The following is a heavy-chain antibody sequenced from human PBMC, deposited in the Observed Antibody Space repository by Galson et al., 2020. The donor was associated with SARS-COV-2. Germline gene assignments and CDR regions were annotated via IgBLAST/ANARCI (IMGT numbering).Heavy chain of an antibody. Sequence: SGPTLVKPTQTLTLTCTFSGFSLSTSGVGVGWIRQPPGKALEWLALIYWDDDKRYSPSLKSRLTITKDTSKNQVVLTMTNMDPVDTATYYCAHRLPLTSGNSKNAFDIWGQGTMVTVSS. CDR1: GFSLSTSGVG. CDR3: AHRLPLTSGNSKNAFDI. J-gene: IGHJ3*02. D-gene: IGHD2-8*01. V-gene: IGHV2-5*02. CDR2: IYWDDDK.